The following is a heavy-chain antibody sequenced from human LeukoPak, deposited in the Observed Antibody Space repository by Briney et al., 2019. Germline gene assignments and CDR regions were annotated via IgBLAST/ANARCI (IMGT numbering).Heavy chain of an antibody. J-gene: IGHJ4*02. CDR3: ARPAPDGSGWPFDY. Sequence: GESLKISCKGSGXSFTSYWSGWVRQMPGKGLEWMGVIYPGDSDTRYSPSFQGQVTLSADKSISTAYLQWSSLKASDTAMYYCARPAPDGSGWPFDYWGQGTLVTVSS. V-gene: IGHV5-51*01. CDR2: IYPGDSDT. CDR1: GXSFTSYW. D-gene: IGHD6-19*01.